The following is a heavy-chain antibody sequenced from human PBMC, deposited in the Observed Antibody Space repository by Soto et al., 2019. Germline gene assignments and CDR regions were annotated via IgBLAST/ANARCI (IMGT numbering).Heavy chain of an antibody. D-gene: IGHD6-13*01. J-gene: IGHJ4*02. V-gene: IGHV1-2*02. CDR3: ARGGIRAAGSNTFDD. CDR2: IDPNSGGT. CDR1: GYTFTDYY. Sequence: QVQLVQSGAEVKKPGASVKVSCKASGYTFTDYYMHWVRQAPEQGLEWVGWIDPNSGGTYSAQTLQGRVTMTRDTSISTAYMELTRLKSDDTAVYYCARGGIRAAGSNTFDDWGQGTLVTVSS.